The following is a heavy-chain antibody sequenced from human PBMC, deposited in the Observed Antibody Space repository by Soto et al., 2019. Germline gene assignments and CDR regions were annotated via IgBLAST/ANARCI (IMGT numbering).Heavy chain of an antibody. V-gene: IGHV3-49*03. Sequence: QPGGSLRLSCTASGITFGDYAMSWFRQAPGKGLEWVGFIRTKAYGGTTEYAASVKGRFTISRDDSKNIAYLQMNSLKTEDTAVYYCTNVVVVAATPNYYYGMDVWGQGTTVTVSS. D-gene: IGHD2-15*01. CDR2: IRTKAYGGTT. CDR1: GITFGDYA. CDR3: TNVVVVAATPNYYYGMDV. J-gene: IGHJ6*02.